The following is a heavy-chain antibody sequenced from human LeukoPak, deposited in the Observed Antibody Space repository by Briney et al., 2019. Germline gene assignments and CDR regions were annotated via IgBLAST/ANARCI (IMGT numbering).Heavy chain of an antibody. Sequence: PGGSLRLSCAASGFTFSSYSMNWVRQAPGKGLEWVSYISSSSSTIYYADSVKGRFTISRDNAKNSLYLQMNSLRAEDTAVYYCAGGGYSYGSDFDYWGQGTLVTVSS. CDR1: GFTFSSYS. CDR3: AGGGYSYGSDFDY. V-gene: IGHV3-48*01. CDR2: ISSSSSTI. J-gene: IGHJ4*02. D-gene: IGHD5-18*01.